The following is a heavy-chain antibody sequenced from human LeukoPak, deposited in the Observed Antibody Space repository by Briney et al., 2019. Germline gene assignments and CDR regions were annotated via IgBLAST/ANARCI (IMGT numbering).Heavy chain of an antibody. V-gene: IGHV3-30-3*01. D-gene: IGHD3-9*01. CDR1: GFTFSSYA. J-gene: IGHJ4*02. CDR3: ARNYDILAGYYFFDY. CDR2: ISYDGSNK. Sequence: GRSLRLSCAASGFTFSSYAMNWVRQAPGKGLEWVTIISYDGSNKYYADSVKGRFTISRDNSKNTLYLQMNSLRAEDTAVYYCARNYDILAGYYFFDYWGQGTLVTVSS.